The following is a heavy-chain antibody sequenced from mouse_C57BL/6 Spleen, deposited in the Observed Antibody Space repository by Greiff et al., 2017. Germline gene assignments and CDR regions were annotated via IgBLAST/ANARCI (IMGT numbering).Heavy chain of an antibody. CDR2: IYPGSGNT. CDR1: GYTFTDYY. CDR3: ARGLTGTKGYYYSMDY. Sequence: VHLVESGAELVRPGASVKLSCKASGYTFTDYYINWVKQRPGQGLEWIARIYPGSGNTYYNEKFKGKATLTAEKSSSTAYMQLSSLTSEDSAVYFCARGLTGTKGYYYSMDYWGQGTSVTVSS. D-gene: IGHD4-1*01. V-gene: IGHV1-76*01. J-gene: IGHJ4*01.